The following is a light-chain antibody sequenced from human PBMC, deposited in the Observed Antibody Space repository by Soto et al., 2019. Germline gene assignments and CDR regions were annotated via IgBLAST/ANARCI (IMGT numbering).Light chain of an antibody. CDR1: SSNIGSNS. J-gene: IGLJ1*01. V-gene: IGLV1-44*01. Sequence: SVLTQPPSASGTPGQRVTISCSGSSSNIGSNSVNWYQQLPGTAPKLLIYRNNQWPSGVPDRFSGSKSGTSASLAISGLQSEDEADYYCAAWDDSLNGYVFGTGTNVTVL. CDR2: RNN. CDR3: AAWDDSLNGYV.